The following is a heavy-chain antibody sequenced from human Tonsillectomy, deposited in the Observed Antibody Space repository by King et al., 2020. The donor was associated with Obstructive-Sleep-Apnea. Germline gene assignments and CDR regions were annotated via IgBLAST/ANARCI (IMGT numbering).Heavy chain of an antibody. D-gene: IGHD3-10*01. Sequence: VQLQQWGAGLLKPSETLSLTCAVYCGSFSGYYWSWIRQPPGKGLEWIGEINHSGSTNYNPSLKSRVTISVDTSKNQFSLKLSSVTAADTAVYYCARGYRVTMVRGVRTNWFDPWGQGTLVTVSS. CDR1: CGSFSGYY. CDR2: INHSGST. CDR3: ARGYRVTMVRGVRTNWFDP. V-gene: IGHV4-34*01. J-gene: IGHJ5*02.